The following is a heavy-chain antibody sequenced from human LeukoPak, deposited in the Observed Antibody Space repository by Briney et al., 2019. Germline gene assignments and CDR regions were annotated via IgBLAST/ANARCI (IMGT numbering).Heavy chain of an antibody. V-gene: IGHV3-74*01. D-gene: IGHD6-6*01. CDR3: ARELAPTSSSSSLNYNYYGMDV. J-gene: IGHJ6*02. CDR2: TKTDGTNT. Sequence: GGSLRLSCTASGFTFSSYWIHWVRQAPGKGLVWVSRTKTDGTNTRYADSVKGRFTISRDNAKNTLYLQTNSLRAEDTAVYYCARELAPTSSSSSLNYNYYGMDVWGQGTTVIVSS. CDR1: GFTFSSYW.